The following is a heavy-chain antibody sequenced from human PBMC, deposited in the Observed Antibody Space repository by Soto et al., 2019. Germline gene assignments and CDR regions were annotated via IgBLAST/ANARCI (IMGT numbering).Heavy chain of an antibody. CDR1: GFTFSSYA. D-gene: IGHD3-3*01. CDR3: AKDQYYDFWSGYPPLFDP. V-gene: IGHV3-23*01. J-gene: IGHJ5*02. CDR2: ISGSGGST. Sequence: GGSLRLSCAASGFTFSSYAMSWVRQAPGKGLEWVSAISGSGGSTYYADSVKGRFNTSRDNSKNTLYLQMNSLRAEDTAVYYCAKDQYYDFWSGYPPLFDPWGQGTLVTVSS.